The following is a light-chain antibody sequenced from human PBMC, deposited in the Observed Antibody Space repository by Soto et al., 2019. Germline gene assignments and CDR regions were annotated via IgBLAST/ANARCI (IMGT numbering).Light chain of an antibody. CDR1: QSLVHSNGETF. Sequence: DVVMTQSPLSLSVTLGQPASISCRSSQSLVHSNGETFLNWFQQRPGQSPRRLIYQVSIRHSGVPDRFSGSASGSEFTLTISRVEAEDIGVYYCMQTAHWPYTFGRGTKVDIK. J-gene: IGKJ2*01. CDR3: MQTAHWPYT. V-gene: IGKV2-30*02. CDR2: QVS.